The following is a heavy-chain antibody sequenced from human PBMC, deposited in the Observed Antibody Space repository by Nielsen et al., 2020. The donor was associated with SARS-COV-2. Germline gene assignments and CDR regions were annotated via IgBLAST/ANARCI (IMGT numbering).Heavy chain of an antibody. J-gene: IGHJ4*02. CDR3: AKRRVAVAGTWYFDY. D-gene: IGHD6-19*01. CDR2: ISGSGGST. Sequence: GGSLRLSCAASGFTFSSYSMNWVRQAPGKGLEWVSAISGSGGSTYYADSVKGRFTISRDNSKNTLYLQMNSLRAEDTAVYYCAKRRVAVAGTWYFDYWGQGTLVTVSS. V-gene: IGHV3-23*01. CDR1: GFTFSSYS.